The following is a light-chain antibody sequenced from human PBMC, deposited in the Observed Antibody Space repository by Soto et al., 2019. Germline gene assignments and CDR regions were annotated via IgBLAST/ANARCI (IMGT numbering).Light chain of an antibody. CDR1: QSVSNNY. Sequence: EIVLTQSPGTLSLSPGERATLSCRASQSVSNNYLAWYQQNPGQAPRVLIYGAANRATGIPDRFSGSGSGTDFTLTISRLEPEDFATYYCQQYDNLPLTFGGGTKV. CDR2: GAA. J-gene: IGKJ4*01. CDR3: QQYDNLPLT. V-gene: IGKV3-20*01.